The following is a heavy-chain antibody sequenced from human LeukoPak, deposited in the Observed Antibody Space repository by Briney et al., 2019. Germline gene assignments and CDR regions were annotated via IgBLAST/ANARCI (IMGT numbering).Heavy chain of an antibody. V-gene: IGHV1-69*13. CDR1: GGTFSSYA. Sequence: SVKVSCKASGGTFSSYAISWVRQAPGQELEWMGGIIPIFGTANYAQKFQGRVTITADESTSTAYMELSSLRSEDTAVYYCARRPNYDFWNGSRSGAFDIWGQGTMATVSS. J-gene: IGHJ3*02. CDR3: ARRPNYDFWNGSRSGAFDI. CDR2: IIPIFGTA. D-gene: IGHD3-3*01.